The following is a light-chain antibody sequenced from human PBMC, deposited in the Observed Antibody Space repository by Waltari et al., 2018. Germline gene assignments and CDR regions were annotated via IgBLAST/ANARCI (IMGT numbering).Light chain of an antibody. CDR3: SSYTSSSTFVI. CDR2: GVS. J-gene: IGLJ2*01. V-gene: IGLV2-14*03. Sequence: QSALTQPASVSGSPGQSITISCTGTSSDIGDYNYVSWYQHHPGRAPKVVIYGVSSRPSGVSSRFSGSQSCNTASLTISGVQPEDEADYYCSSYTSSSTFVIFGGGTKLTVL. CDR1: SSDIGDYNY.